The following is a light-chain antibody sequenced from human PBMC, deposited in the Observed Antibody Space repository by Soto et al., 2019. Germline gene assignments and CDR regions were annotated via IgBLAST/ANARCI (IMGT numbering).Light chain of an antibody. CDR1: QSIDGW. V-gene: IGKV1-5*03. CDR2: KAS. J-gene: IGKJ1*01. Sequence: DIQMTQSPSTLSASVGDRVTITCRASQSIDGWLAGYQQKTGQAPELLVSKASSLESGVPSRFSGSGSGTEFTLTISSLQPDDFATYYCQHYHSSPWTFGQGTKVAIK. CDR3: QHYHSSPWT.